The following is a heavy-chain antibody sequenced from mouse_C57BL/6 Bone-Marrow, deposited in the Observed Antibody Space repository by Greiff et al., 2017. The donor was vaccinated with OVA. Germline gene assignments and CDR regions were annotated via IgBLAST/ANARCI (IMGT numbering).Heavy chain of an antibody. CDR3: ARKNLLRGGYFDV. V-gene: IGHV1-76*01. CDR2: IYPGSGNP. J-gene: IGHJ1*03. CDR1: GYTFTDYY. D-gene: IGHD1-1*01. Sequence: QVQLQQSGAELVRPGASVKLSCKASGYTFTDYYINWVKQRPGQGLEWIARIYPGSGNPYYNEKFKGKATLTAEKSSSTAYMQLSSLTSEDSAVFFCARKNLLRGGYFDVWGTGTTVTVSS.